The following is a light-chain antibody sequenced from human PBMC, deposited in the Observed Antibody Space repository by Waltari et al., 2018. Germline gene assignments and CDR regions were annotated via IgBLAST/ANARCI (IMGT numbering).Light chain of an antibody. CDR3: QSYDNSFVI. CDR2: SDN. J-gene: IGLJ2*01. V-gene: IGLV1-40*01. CDR1: NSNIGAGYY. Sequence: QSVLTQPPSVSGAPGQRVTISCTGSNSNIGAGYYVHWYQQLPGTAPKLLIYSDNSRTSGVPDRFSGSKSGTSASLAITGLQAEDEADYYCQSYDNSFVIFGGGTKLTVL.